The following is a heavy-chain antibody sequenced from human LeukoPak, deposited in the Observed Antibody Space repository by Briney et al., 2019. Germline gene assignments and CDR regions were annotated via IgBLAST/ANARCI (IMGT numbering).Heavy chain of an antibody. CDR1: GFTFSSYG. Sequence: GGSLRLSCAASGFTFSSYGMHWVRQAPGKGLEWVAFIRYDGSNKYYADSVKGRFTISRDNAKNSLYLQMNSLRAEDTAVYYCASGTIVGARGAAFDIWGQGTMVTVSS. D-gene: IGHD1-26*01. J-gene: IGHJ3*02. CDR3: ASGTIVGARGAAFDI. CDR2: IRYDGSNK. V-gene: IGHV3-30*02.